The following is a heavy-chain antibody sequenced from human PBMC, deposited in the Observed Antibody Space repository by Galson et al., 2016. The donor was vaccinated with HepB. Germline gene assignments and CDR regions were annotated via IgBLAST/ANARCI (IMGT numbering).Heavy chain of an antibody. V-gene: IGHV3-23*01. CDR3: AKEGVRFLHGYGMDV. J-gene: IGHJ6*02. D-gene: IGHD3-3*01. CDR2: ISGSGGRT. Sequence: SLRLSCAGSGFTFSTYAVNWVRQAPGKGLEWVSGISGSGGRTYYADSGRCRFTISRDNSKKTLYLKMKSLRDEDTAVYYCAKEGVRFLHGYGMDVWCQGTTVTVSS. CDR1: GFTFSTYA.